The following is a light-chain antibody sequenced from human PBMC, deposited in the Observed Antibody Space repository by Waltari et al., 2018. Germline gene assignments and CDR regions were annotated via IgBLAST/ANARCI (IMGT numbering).Light chain of an antibody. J-gene: IGLJ1*01. V-gene: IGLV2-14*03. CDR3: SSYTATRHYV. CDR2: DVS. Sequence: QSALTQPASVSGSPGQSITISCTGTSSYVGAYNFVYWYQQYPGKAPKLVIYDVSARPSGASDRFSGSKSGNTASLVISGLQPEDEADYYCSSYTATRHYVFGTGTKVTVL. CDR1: SSYVGAYNF.